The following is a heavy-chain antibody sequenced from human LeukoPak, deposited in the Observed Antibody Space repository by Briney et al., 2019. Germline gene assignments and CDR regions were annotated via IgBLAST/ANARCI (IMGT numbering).Heavy chain of an antibody. CDR2: INPNSGGT. J-gene: IGHJ4*02. CDR1: GYTFTGYY. D-gene: IGHD5-18*01. Sequence: ASVKVSCKASGYTFTGYYMHWVRQAPGQGLEWMGWINPNSGGTNYAKKFQGSVTMTRDTSISTAYMELSRLRSDDTAVYYCARSYAGKTTGYSYGYRTMDYWGQGTLVTVSS. V-gene: IGHV1-2*02. CDR3: ARSYAGKTTGYSYGYRTMDY.